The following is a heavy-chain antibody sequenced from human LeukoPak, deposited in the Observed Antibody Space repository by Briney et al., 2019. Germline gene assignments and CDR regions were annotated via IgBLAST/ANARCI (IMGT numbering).Heavy chain of an antibody. CDR2: FDPEDGET. CDR3: ARVSSSGYSFRFDP. CDR1: GYTLTELS. D-gene: IGHD3-22*01. J-gene: IGHJ5*02. Sequence: ASVKVSCKVSGYTLTELSMHWVRQAPGKGLEWMGGFDPEDGETIYAQKFQGRVTMTRDMSTSTVYMELSSLRSEDTAVYYCARVSSSGYSFRFDPWGQGTLVTVSS. V-gene: IGHV1-24*01.